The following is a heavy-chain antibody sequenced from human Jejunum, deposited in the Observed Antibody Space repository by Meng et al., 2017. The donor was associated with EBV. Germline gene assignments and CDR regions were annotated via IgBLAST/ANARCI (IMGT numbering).Heavy chain of an antibody. J-gene: IGHJ4*02. CDR2: ISAGNGIT. D-gene: IGHD6-13*01. CDR1: GYTLTNYA. Sequence: QVQLGQSGAEVKKPGASVKVSCKASGYTLTNYAIHWVRQAPGQRLEWMGWISAGNGITKYSQKFQGRVTVTRDTSTAYMELSRPRSEDTAVYYCARGSSWYRGDYWGQGTLVTVSS. V-gene: IGHV1-3*01. CDR3: ARGSSWYRGDY.